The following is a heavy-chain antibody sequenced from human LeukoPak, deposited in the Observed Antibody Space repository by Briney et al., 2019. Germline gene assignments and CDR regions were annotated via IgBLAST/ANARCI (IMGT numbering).Heavy chain of an antibody. CDR3: AKDIVYYDSSGYPFGDWYFDL. CDR2: ISGSGGST. CDR1: GFTFSSYA. Sequence: PGGSLRLSCAASGFTFSSYAMSWVRQAPGKGLEWVSAISGSGGSTYYADSVKGRFTISRDNSKNTLYLQMNSLRAEDTAVYYCAKDIVYYDSSGYPFGDWYFDLWGRGTLVTVSS. D-gene: IGHD3-22*01. V-gene: IGHV3-23*01. J-gene: IGHJ2*01.